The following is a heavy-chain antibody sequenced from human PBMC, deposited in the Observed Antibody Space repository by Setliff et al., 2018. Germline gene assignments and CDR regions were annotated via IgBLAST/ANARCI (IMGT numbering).Heavy chain of an antibody. CDR2: ISVYTGNT. V-gene: IGHV1-18*01. D-gene: IGHD2-8*01. CDR3: SRLVRYCSKTTCQTASGAEL. Sequence: ASVKVFCKASGYTFSHSGITWVRQAPGQGLEWMGWISVYTGNTNYAPRLQGRVTMTTDASTSTAYMELRGLTSDDTAVYYCSRLVRYCSKTTCQTASGAELWGQGTLVTVS. J-gene: IGHJ4*02. CDR1: GYTFSHSG.